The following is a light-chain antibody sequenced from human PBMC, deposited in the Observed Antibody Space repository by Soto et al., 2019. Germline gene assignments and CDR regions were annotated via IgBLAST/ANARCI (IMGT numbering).Light chain of an antibody. V-gene: IGKV3-15*01. CDR3: QQYYNWPRT. CDR2: GAS. Sequence: ETVLTQSPGTLSLSPGEGATLSCRASQSITSNYLAWYQQKPGQAPRLLIYGASTRAPDIPARFSGSGSGTEFTVTISSLQSEDFAVYFCQQYYNWPRTFGQGTKV. J-gene: IGKJ1*01. CDR1: QSITSN.